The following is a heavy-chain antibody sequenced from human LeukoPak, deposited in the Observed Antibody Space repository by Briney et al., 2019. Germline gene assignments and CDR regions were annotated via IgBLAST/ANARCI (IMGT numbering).Heavy chain of an antibody. Sequence: PSETLSLTCTVSGGSISSGGYYWSWIRQPPGKGLEWIGYIYHSGSTYYNPSLKSRVTISVDRSKNQFSLKLSSVTAADTAVYYCARGKGIFGVVRCNWFDPWGQGTLVTVSS. V-gene: IGHV4-30-2*01. J-gene: IGHJ5*02. CDR2: IYHSGST. CDR3: ARGKGIFGVVRCNWFDP. D-gene: IGHD3-3*01. CDR1: GGSISSGGYY.